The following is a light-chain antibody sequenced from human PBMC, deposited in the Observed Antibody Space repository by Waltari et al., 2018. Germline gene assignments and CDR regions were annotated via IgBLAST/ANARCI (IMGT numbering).Light chain of an antibody. CDR1: NLRSKN. CDR2: YEK. J-gene: IGLJ1*01. Sequence: SSVLTQRPYVSVAPGETARITCGGNNLRSKNATWYRQRPGQAPVVVICYEKKRPSGIPERFSGSSSGTTATLTISGVDAEDEADYYCQVWDANTDPVVFGTGTKVTVL. CDR3: QVWDANTDPVV. V-gene: IGLV3-21*01.